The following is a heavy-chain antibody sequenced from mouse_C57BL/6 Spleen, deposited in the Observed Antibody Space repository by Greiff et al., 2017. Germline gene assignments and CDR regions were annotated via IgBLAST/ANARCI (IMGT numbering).Heavy chain of an antibody. Sequence: QVQLKQPGTELVKPGASVKMSCKASGYTFTSYWMHWVKQRPGQGLEWIGNINPSNGGTNYNEKFKSKATLTVAKSSSTAYMQLSSLTSEDSAVYYCARGRVNYGYAAGFAYWGQGTLVTVSA. CDR1: GYTFTSYW. CDR2: INPSNGGT. V-gene: IGHV1-53*01. D-gene: IGHD2-2*01. J-gene: IGHJ3*01. CDR3: ARGRVNYGYAAGFAY.